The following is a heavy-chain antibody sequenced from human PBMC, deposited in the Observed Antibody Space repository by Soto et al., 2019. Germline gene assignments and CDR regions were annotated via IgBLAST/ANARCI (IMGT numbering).Heavy chain of an antibody. D-gene: IGHD3-3*01. CDR3: ARGKAAYYDFWSGYYGAFDI. Sequence: SETLSLTCAVSGYSISSGYYWGWIRQPPGKGLEWIGSIYHSGSTYYNPSLKSRVTISVDTSKNQFSLKLSSVTAADTAVYYCARGKAAYYDFWSGYYGAFDIWGQGTMVTVS. V-gene: IGHV4-38-2*01. CDR1: GYSISSGYY. CDR2: IYHSGST. J-gene: IGHJ3*02.